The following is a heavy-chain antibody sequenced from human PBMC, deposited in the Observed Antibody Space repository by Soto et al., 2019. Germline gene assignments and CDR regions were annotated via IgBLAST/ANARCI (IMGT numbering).Heavy chain of an antibody. V-gene: IGHV3-43D*04. CDR3: AKDMGAAVWSLFDY. CDR2: IGWDGST. J-gene: IGHJ4*02. CDR1: GFTFDEFA. D-gene: IGHD3-10*01. Sequence: GGSLRLSCAASGFTFDEFAMHWVRQAPGKGLEWVSVIGWDGSTYYAASVKGRFTISRDNSKDSLYLQMNSLRAEDTALYYCAKDMGAAVWSLFDYWGQGTLVTVSS.